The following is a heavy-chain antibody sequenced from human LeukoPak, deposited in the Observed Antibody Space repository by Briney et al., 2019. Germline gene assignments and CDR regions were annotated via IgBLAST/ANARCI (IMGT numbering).Heavy chain of an antibody. CDR3: ARFVYYYDSSEYFDL. D-gene: IGHD3-22*01. J-gene: IGHJ2*01. CDR2: IYYSGST. V-gene: IGHV4-59*01. Sequence: SETLSLTCTVSRGSISSYYWSWIRQPPGKGLEWIGYIYYSGSTNYNPSLKSRVTISVDTSKNQFSLKLSSVTAADTAVYYCARFVYYYDSSEYFDLWGRGTLVTVSS. CDR1: RGSISSYY.